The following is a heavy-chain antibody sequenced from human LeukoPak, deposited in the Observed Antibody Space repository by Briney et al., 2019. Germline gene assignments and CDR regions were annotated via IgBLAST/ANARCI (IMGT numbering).Heavy chain of an antibody. D-gene: IGHD6-19*01. CDR3: ARASSGWYGY. V-gene: IGHV3-64*01. J-gene: IGHJ4*02. Sequence: PGGSLRLSCVVSGFTFSSYAMHWVRQAPGKGLEYVSAISSNGGSTYYANSVKSRFTISRDNSKNTLYLQMGSLRVEDMAVYYCARASSGWYGYWGQGTLVTVSS. CDR1: GFTFSSYA. CDR2: ISSNGGST.